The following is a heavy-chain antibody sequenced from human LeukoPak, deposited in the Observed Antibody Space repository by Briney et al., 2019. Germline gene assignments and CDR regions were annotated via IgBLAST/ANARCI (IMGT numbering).Heavy chain of an antibody. CDR3: ARSIFGVVNWFDP. V-gene: IGHV3-33*01. J-gene: IGHJ5*02. Sequence: GGSLRLSCAASGFTFSSYGMHWVRQAPGKGLEWVAVIWYDGSNKYYADSVKGRFTISRDNSKNTLYLQMGSLRAEDMAVYYCARSIFGVVNWFDPWGQGTLVTVSS. CDR2: IWYDGSNK. CDR1: GFTFSSYG. D-gene: IGHD3-3*02.